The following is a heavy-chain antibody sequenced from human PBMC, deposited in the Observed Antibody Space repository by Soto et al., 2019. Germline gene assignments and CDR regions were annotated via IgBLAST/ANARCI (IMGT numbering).Heavy chain of an antibody. D-gene: IGHD2-15*01. J-gene: IGHJ5*02. V-gene: IGHV1-69*01. Sequence: QVQLVQSGAEVKKPGSSVKVSCKASGGTFSSYAISWVRQAPGQGLEWMGGIIPIFGTANYAQKFQGRVTIPADESTSTAYMELRSLRSEDTAVYYCARERYFSGGSCYSRWFDPWGQGTLVTVSS. CDR3: ARERYFSGGSCYSRWFDP. CDR1: GGTFSSYA. CDR2: IIPIFGTA.